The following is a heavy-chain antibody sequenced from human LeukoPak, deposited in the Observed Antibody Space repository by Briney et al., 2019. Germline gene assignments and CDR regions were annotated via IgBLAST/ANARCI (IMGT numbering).Heavy chain of an antibody. J-gene: IGHJ5*02. D-gene: IGHD6-19*01. Sequence: ASVKVSCKTSGYSFTNSGVSWVRQAPGQGLEWMGWINAYNGNAKYAQKVQDRVTLTTDTSTSTAYMELGSLRSDDTAVYYCARDCDHRGLAGSFDPWGQGTLVTVSS. V-gene: IGHV1-18*01. CDR3: ARDCDHRGLAGSFDP. CDR1: GYSFTNSG. CDR2: INAYNGNA.